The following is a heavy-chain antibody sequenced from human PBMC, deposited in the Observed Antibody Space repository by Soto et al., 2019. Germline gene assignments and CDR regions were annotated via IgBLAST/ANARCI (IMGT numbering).Heavy chain of an antibody. D-gene: IGHD4-17*01. CDR3: AKRLTTVTTVFDY. CDR2: ISGSGGST. J-gene: IGHJ4*02. V-gene: IGHV3-23*01. Sequence: GGSLRLSCAASGLTSSTYAMSWVRQAPGKGLEWVSGISGSGGSTYYADSVKGRFTISRDNSKNMLYLQMNSLRAEDTAVYYCAKRLTTVTTVFDYWGQGTLVTVSS. CDR1: GLTSSTYA.